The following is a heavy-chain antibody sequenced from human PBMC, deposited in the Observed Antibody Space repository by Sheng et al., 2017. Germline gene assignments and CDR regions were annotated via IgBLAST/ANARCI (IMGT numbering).Heavy chain of an antibody. V-gene: IGHV4-39*07. J-gene: IGHJ4*02. CDR3: ARDLGHWGRVVGPLDY. CDR1: GGSISSSSYY. CDR2: IYYSGST. Sequence: QLQLQESGPGLVKPSETLSLTCTVSGGSISSSSYYWGWIRQPPGKGLEWIGSIYYSGSTYYNPSLKSRVTISVDTSKNQFSLKLISVTAADTAVYYCARDLGHWGRVVGPLDYWGQGTLVTVSS. D-gene: IGHD1-26*01.